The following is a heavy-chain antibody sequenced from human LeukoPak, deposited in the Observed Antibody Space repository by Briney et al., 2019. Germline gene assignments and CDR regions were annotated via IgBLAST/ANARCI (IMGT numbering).Heavy chain of an antibody. CDR2: IIPIFGTA. Sequence: ASVKVSCKASGGTFSSYAISWVRQAPGQGLEWMGGIIPIFGTANYAQKFQGRVTITADESTSTAYMELSSLRSEDTAVYYCARGIRDGYNGDVFDIWGQGTMVTVSS. CDR3: ARGIRDGYNGDVFDI. V-gene: IGHV1-69*13. J-gene: IGHJ3*02. D-gene: IGHD5-24*01. CDR1: GGTFSSYA.